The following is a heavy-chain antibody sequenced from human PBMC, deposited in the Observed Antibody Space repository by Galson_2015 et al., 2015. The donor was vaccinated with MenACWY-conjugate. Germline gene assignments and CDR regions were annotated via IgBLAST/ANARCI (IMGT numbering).Heavy chain of an antibody. CDR3: ASVRYYDFWSGSPSKTYYMDV. V-gene: IGHV4-39*01. CDR2: IYFSGST. D-gene: IGHD3-3*01. CDR1: GGSISSSSYY. J-gene: IGHJ6*03. Sequence: ETLSLTCTVSGGSISSSSYYWGWIRQPPGQGLEWIGSIYFSGSTYYNPSLKSRVTISVDTSKNQFSLKLSSVTAADTAVYYCASVRYYDFWSGSPSKTYYMDVWGKGTTVTVSS.